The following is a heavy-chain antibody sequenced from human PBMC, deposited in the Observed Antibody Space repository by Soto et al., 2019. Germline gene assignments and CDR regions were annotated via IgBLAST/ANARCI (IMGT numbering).Heavy chain of an antibody. CDR1: GFSLSTTGVG. D-gene: IGHD4-17*01. V-gene: IGHV2-5*02. J-gene: IGHJ4*01. CDR2: IYWDDDK. Sequence: QITLKESGPTLVNPTQTLTLTCTFSGFSLSTTGVGVGWIRQPPGKALDWLALIYWDDDKRYSPSLKSRLTINKDTSKNQVVLTMTNLDPRETATYYCVHATPVTNGGDYCGHGSLVTVAS. CDR3: VHATPVTNGGDY.